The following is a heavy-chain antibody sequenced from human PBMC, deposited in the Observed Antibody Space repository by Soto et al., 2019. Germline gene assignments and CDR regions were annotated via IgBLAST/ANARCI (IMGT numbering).Heavy chain of an antibody. Sequence: GGSLRLSCAASGFTFSSYAMSWVRQAPGEGLERVSAISGSGGSTYYADSVKGRFTISRDNSKNTLYLQMNSLRAEDTAVYYCARWTVNLLGYYYGMDVWGQGTTVTVSS. D-gene: IGHD3-16*01. CDR1: GFTFSSYA. J-gene: IGHJ6*02. V-gene: IGHV3-23*01. CDR3: ARWTVNLLGYYYGMDV. CDR2: ISGSGGST.